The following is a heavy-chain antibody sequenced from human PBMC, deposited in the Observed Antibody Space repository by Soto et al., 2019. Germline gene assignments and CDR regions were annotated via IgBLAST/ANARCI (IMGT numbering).Heavy chain of an antibody. D-gene: IGHD6-19*01. Sequence: GESLKISCAVSGFTFTNYGINWVRQAPGKGLEWVSSVSKSDYTYYSESVKGRFTISRDNARNSVSLQMDNLRAEDTAVYYCTREDSIIIPAVADFWGQVTLVTV. CDR2: VSKSDYT. V-gene: IGHV3-21*01. CDR3: TREDSIIIPAVADF. CDR1: GFTFTNYG. J-gene: IGHJ4*02.